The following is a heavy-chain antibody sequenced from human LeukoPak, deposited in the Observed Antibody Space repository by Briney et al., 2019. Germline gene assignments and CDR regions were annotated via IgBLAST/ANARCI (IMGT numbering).Heavy chain of an antibody. Sequence: SETLSLTCTVSGGSIRSNVYYWGWFRQPPGKGLEWIGSIYHSETTYYNPSLKSRVTTSVDTFKNQFSLKLSPVTAADTALYYCARRDSSSWNDSFEIWGQGTMVTVSS. CDR2: IYHSETT. CDR3: ARRDSSSWNDSFEI. V-gene: IGHV4-39*01. J-gene: IGHJ3*02. D-gene: IGHD6-13*01. CDR1: GGSIRSNVYY.